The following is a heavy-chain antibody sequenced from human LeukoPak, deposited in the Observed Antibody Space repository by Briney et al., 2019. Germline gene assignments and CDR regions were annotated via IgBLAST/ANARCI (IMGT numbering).Heavy chain of an antibody. D-gene: IGHD1-26*01. V-gene: IGHV3-30*02. CDR3: AKAGSIRFDY. CDR2: IRFDGSNK. J-gene: IGHJ4*02. CDR1: GFTFSSYG. Sequence: GGSLRLSCAASGFTFSSYGMHWVRQAPGKGLEWVAFIRFDGSNKYYADSVKGRFTISRDNSKNTLYLQMNSLRAEDTAVYYCAKAGSIRFDYWGQGTLVTVPS.